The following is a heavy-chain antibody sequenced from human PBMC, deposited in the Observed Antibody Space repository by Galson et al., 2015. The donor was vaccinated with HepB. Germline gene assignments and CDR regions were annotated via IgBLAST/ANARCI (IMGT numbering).Heavy chain of an antibody. V-gene: IGHV3-30-3*01. Sequence: SLRLSCAASGFTFSSSAMHWVRQAPGKGLEWVAVISYDGSNKYYADSVKGRFTVSRDNSKNTLYLQMNSLRAEDTAVYYCARVKQRGYSGYESWFDPWGQGTLVTVSS. J-gene: IGHJ5*02. CDR2: ISYDGSNK. D-gene: IGHD5-12*01. CDR3: ARVKQRGYSGYESWFDP. CDR1: GFTFSSSA.